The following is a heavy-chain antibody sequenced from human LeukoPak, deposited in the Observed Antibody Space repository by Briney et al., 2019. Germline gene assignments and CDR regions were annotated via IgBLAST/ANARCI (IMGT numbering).Heavy chain of an antibody. CDR3: AKDSPIGYWYFDL. J-gene: IGHJ2*01. CDR2: LSYDGSNK. V-gene: IGHV3-30*04. CDR1: GFTFSSYA. Sequence: PGRSLRLSCVASGFTFSSYAIHWVRQAPGKGLEWVAVLSYDGSNKYYADSVKGRFTISRDNSKNTLYLQMNSLRAEDTAVYYCAKDSPIGYWYFDLWGRGTLVTVSS.